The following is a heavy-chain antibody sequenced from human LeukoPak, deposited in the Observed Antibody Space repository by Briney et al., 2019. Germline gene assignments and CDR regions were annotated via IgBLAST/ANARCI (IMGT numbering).Heavy chain of an antibody. Sequence: PGGSLRLSCTASGFTFSSDAMSWVRQAPGKGLEWVSGISGSGGSTYYADSVKGRFTISRDNSKNTLYLQMNSLRAEDTAVYYCAKGRREQWLTYYFDYWGQGTLVTVSS. CDR3: AKGRREQWLTYYFDY. CDR1: GFTFSSDA. J-gene: IGHJ4*02. D-gene: IGHD6-19*01. CDR2: ISGSGGST. V-gene: IGHV3-23*01.